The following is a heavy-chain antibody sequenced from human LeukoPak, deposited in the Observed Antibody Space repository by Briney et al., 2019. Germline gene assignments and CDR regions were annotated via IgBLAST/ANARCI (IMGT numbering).Heavy chain of an antibody. D-gene: IGHD5-24*01. CDR3: ARVSMATIREIFEGFFDY. V-gene: IGHV3-7*01. CDR2: IKQDGSEK. CDR1: GFTFSSYW. Sequence: PGGSLRLSCAASGFTFSSYWMSWVRQAPGKGLEWVANIKQDGSEKYYMDSVKGRFTISRDNAKNSLYLQMNSLRAEDTAVYYCARVSMATIREIFEGFFDYWGQGTLVTVSS. J-gene: IGHJ4*02.